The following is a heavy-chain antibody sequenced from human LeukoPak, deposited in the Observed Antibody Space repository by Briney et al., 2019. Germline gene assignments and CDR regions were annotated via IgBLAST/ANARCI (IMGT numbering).Heavy chain of an antibody. CDR3: ASQGYDFWSGYYSVEYFQH. V-gene: IGHV4-39*07. CDR2: IYYSGST. J-gene: IGHJ1*01. Sequence: SETLSLTCTVSGGSISSSSYYWGWIRQPPGKGLEWIGSIYYSGSTYYNPSLKSRVTISVDTSKNQFSLKLSSVTAADTAVYYRASQGYDFWSGYYSVEYFQHWGQGTLVTVSS. D-gene: IGHD3-3*01. CDR1: GGSISSSSYY.